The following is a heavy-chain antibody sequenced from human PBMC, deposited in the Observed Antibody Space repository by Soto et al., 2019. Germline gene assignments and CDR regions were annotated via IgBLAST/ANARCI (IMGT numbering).Heavy chain of an antibody. CDR3: ARAAFRSGYYGYYYGMDV. J-gene: IGHJ6*02. D-gene: IGHD3-3*01. V-gene: IGHV1-69*01. CDR2: IIPTLGTP. CDR1: GGTFSTHA. Sequence: QVQLVQSGAEVKKPGSSVKVSCKASGGTFSTHAISWVRQAPGQGLEWLGGIIPTLGTPNYAQKVQGRVTVTADEYTSTAYMELRRLTSEDTAVYYCARAAFRSGYYGYYYGMDVWGQGTAVNVS.